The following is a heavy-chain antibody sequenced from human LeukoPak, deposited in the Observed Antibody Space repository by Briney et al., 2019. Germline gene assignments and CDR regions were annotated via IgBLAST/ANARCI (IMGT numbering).Heavy chain of an antibody. CDR2: ISHDGSNT. CDR1: GFTFTSYT. CDR3: ARDVDYGGRLDN. J-gene: IGHJ4*02. D-gene: IGHD4-23*01. Sequence: EGSLRLSCAASGFTFTSYTFHWVRQAPGKGLEWVSVISHDGSNTYNADSVKGRFTFSRDNSKNTLYLQMNSLRAEDTAVYYCARDVDYGGRLDNWGQGTLVTVSS. V-gene: IGHV3-30-3*01.